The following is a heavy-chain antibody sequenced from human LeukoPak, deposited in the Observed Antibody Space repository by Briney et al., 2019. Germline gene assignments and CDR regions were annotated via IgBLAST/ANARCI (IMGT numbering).Heavy chain of an antibody. V-gene: IGHV1-3*01. Sequence: ASVKVSCKASGYTFTSYAMHWVRQATGQRLEWIGWINAGNGNTKYSQKFQGRVTITRDTSSSTAYMELSSLRSEDTAVYYCARDRSIAAADYWGQGSLVTVSS. CDR1: GYTFTSYA. CDR3: ARDRSIAAADY. J-gene: IGHJ4*02. D-gene: IGHD6-13*01. CDR2: INAGNGNT.